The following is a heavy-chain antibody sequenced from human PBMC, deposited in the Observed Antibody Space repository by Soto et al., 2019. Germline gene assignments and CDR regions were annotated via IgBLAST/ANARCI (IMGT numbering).Heavy chain of an antibody. Sequence: GGSLRLSCRTSGFRFSSYGMHWVRQAPGKGPEWVAFISGDGSNTEYVDSVKGRFTVSRDDAKNSLYLQMNSLRVADTAVYYCVREGSAWSRGYWGQGTLVTVSS. J-gene: IGHJ4*02. D-gene: IGHD6-19*01. CDR3: VREGSAWSRGY. CDR2: ISGDGSNT. V-gene: IGHV3-33*05. CDR1: GFRFSSYG.